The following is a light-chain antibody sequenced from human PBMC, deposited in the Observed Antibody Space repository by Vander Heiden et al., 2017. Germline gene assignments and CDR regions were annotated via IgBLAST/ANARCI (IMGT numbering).Light chain of an antibody. CDR3: AAWDDSLNGVV. V-gene: IGLV1-44*01. J-gene: IGLJ2*01. CDR2: SNN. CDR1: SSNNESNT. Sequence: HSLLTQPPPASGTPAPSVTISCSGSSSNNESNTVNWYQQLHGTAPNLLIYSNNQRPSGVPDRVSGSKSGTADSLAISGIQSEDEADYYCAAWDDSLNGVVFGGGTKLTVL.